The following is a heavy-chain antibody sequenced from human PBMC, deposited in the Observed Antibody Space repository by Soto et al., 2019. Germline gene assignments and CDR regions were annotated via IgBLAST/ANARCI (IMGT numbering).Heavy chain of an antibody. V-gene: IGHV3-49*04. CDR2: IRSKAYGGTT. J-gene: IGHJ4*02. Sequence: LRLSCTASGFTFGDYAMSWVRQAPGKGLEWVGFIRSKAYGGTTEYAASVKGRFTISRDDSKSIAYLQMNSLKTEDTAVYYCTRDFHYYDSSGYGDYWGQGTLVTVSS. D-gene: IGHD3-22*01. CDR1: GFTFGDYA. CDR3: TRDFHYYDSSGYGDY.